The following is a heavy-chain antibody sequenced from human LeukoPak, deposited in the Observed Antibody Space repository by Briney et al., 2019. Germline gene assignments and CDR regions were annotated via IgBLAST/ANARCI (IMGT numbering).Heavy chain of an antibody. J-gene: IGHJ4*02. Sequence: GGSLRHSCAASGFTFSSYGMHWVRQAPGKGLEWVAVIWYDGSNKYYADSVKGRFTISRDNSKNALYLQMNSLRVEDTAVYYCAIDPNWGTHSWGQGVLVTVSS. D-gene: IGHD7-27*01. CDR3: AIDPNWGTHS. CDR2: IWYDGSNK. V-gene: IGHV3-33*01. CDR1: GFTFSSYG.